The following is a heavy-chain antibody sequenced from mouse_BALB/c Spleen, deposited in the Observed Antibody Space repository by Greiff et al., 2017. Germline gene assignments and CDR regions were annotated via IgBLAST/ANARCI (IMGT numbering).Heavy chain of an antibody. CDR2: INSNGGST. CDR1: GFTFSSYG. CDR3: ARVPYYPGYFDY. J-gene: IGHJ2*01. D-gene: IGHD1-1*01. V-gene: IGHV5-6-3*01. Sequence: DVMLVESGGGLVQPGGSLKLSCAASGFTFSSYGMSWVRQTPDKRLELVATINSNGGSTYYPDSVKGRFTISRDNAKNTLYLQMSSLKSEDTAMYYCARVPYYPGYFDYWGQGTTLTVSS.